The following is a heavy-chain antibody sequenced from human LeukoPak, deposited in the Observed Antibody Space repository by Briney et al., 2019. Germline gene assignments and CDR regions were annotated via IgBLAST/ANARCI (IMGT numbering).Heavy chain of an antibody. Sequence: PSETLSLTCAVYGGSFSGYYWSWIRQPPGKGLEWIGEINHSGSTNYNPSLKSRVTISVDTSKNQFSLKLSSVTAADTAVYYCARARDYIWGSYRYKVPFDYWGQGNLVTVSS. CDR3: ARARDYIWGSYRYKVPFDY. V-gene: IGHV4-34*01. J-gene: IGHJ4*02. CDR2: INHSGST. CDR1: GGSFSGYY. D-gene: IGHD3-16*02.